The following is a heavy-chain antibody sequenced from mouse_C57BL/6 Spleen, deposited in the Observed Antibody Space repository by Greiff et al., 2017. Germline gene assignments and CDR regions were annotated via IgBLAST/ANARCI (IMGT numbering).Heavy chain of an antibody. J-gene: IGHJ2*01. CDR2: IWRGGST. D-gene: IGHD2-4*01. CDR1: GFSLTSYG. Sequence: VQLQESGPGLVQPSPSLSITCTVSGFSLTSYGVHWVRQSPGKGLEWLGVIWRGGSTDYNAAFISRLSISKDNSKSQVFFKMNSLQADDTAIYYCARTDDYDGGFDYWGQGTTLTVSS. CDR3: ARTDDYDGGFDY. V-gene: IGHV2-2*01.